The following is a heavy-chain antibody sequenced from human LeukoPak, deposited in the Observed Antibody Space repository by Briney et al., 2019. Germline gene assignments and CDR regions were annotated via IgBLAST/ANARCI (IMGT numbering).Heavy chain of an antibody. CDR2: ISAYNGNT. CDR3: ARDDYGDYPTAFDI. J-gene: IGHJ3*02. Sequence: GASVKASCKASGYTFTSYGISWVRQAPGQGLEWMGWISAYNGNTNYAQKLQGRVTMTTDTSTYTAYMELRSLTSDDTAVYYCARDDYGDYPTAFDIWGQGTVVTVSS. D-gene: IGHD4-17*01. CDR1: GYTFTSYG. V-gene: IGHV1-18*01.